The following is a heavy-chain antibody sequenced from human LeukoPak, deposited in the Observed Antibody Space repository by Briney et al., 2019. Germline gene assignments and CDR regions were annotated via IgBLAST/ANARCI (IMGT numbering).Heavy chain of an antibody. J-gene: IGHJ5*02. CDR3: ARTAVIAVAGTSNWFDP. V-gene: IGHV4-34*01. CDR2: INHCGST. Sequence: KPSETLSLTCAVYGGSFSGYYWSWIRQPPGKGLEWIGEINHCGSTNYNPSLKSRVTISVDTSKNQFSLKLSSVTAADTAVYYCARTAVIAVAGTSNWFDPWGQGTLVTVSS. CDR1: GGSFSGYY. D-gene: IGHD6-19*01.